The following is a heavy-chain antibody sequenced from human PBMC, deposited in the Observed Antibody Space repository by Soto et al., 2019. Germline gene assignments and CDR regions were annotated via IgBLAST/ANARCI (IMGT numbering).Heavy chain of an antibody. CDR3: ARAVLPATAPFDY. CDR2: IYYSGST. J-gene: IGHJ4*02. D-gene: IGHD2-2*01. Sequence: QVQLQESGPRLVKPSETLSLTCIVSGGSISSYYWSWIRQPPGKGLEWIGYIYYSGSTNYNPSLTSQITKSVDTSKNQFSLKLSSVTDADTAVYYCARAVLPATAPFDYWGQGTLVTVSS. V-gene: IGHV4-59*01. CDR1: GGSISSYY.